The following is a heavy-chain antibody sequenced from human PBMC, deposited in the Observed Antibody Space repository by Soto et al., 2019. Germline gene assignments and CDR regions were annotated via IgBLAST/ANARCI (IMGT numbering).Heavy chain of an antibody. CDR1: GFSLSTSRVG. V-gene: IGHV2-5*02. CDR3: AHIMITWGGVSALDAFDM. Sequence: SGPTLVNPTQTLTLTCSFSGFSLSTSRVGVAWIRQPPGKALEWLAIIYWDDDRRYPPSLKTRLAITKDTSKNQVGLTMTNLDPGDTATYYCAHIMITWGGVSALDAFDMWGQGTMVTVS. CDR2: IYWDDDR. J-gene: IGHJ3*02. D-gene: IGHD3-16*01.